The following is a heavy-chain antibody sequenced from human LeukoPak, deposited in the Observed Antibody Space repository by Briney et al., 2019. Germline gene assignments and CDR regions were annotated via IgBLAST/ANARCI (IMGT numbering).Heavy chain of an antibody. D-gene: IGHD3-22*01. J-gene: IGHJ6*02. CDR3: ARHLGYYDSSGYYYYYGMDV. CDR1: GGSISSYY. Sequence: SETLSLTCTVSGGSISSYYWRWIRQPPGKGLEWIGYIYHSGSTNYNPSLKSRVTISVDTSKNQFSLKLSSVTAADTAVYYCARHLGYYDSSGYYYYYGMDVWGQGTTVTVSS. CDR2: IYHSGST. V-gene: IGHV4-59*08.